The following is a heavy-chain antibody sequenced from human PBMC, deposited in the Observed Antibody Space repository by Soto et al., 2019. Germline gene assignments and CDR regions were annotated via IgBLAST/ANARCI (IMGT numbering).Heavy chain of an antibody. CDR2: IIPIFGTA. CDR3: AREVDFWSGYYTGPPYYYYYGMDV. J-gene: IGHJ6*02. Sequence: SVKVSCKASGGTFSSYAISWVRQAPGHGLEWMGGIIPIFGTANYAQKFQGRVTITADESTSTAYMELSSLRSEDTAVYCCAREVDFWSGYYTGPPYYYYYGMDVWGQGTTVTVSS. D-gene: IGHD3-3*01. CDR1: GGTFSSYA. V-gene: IGHV1-69*13.